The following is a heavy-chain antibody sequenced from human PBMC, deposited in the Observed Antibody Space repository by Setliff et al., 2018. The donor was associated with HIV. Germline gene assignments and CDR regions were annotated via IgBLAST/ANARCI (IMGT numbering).Heavy chain of an antibody. Sequence: PSETLSLTCTVSGGSISSNSYYWSWIRQPAGKGLEWIGHIYTSGSTNYNPSLKSRATMSVDTSKNQFSLNLRSVTAADTAVYYCARERDFYSDNSGYSFDYWGQGTLVTVSS. V-gene: IGHV4-61*09. CDR1: GGSISSNSYY. J-gene: IGHJ4*02. CDR2: IYTSGST. D-gene: IGHD3-22*01. CDR3: ARERDFYSDNSGYSFDY.